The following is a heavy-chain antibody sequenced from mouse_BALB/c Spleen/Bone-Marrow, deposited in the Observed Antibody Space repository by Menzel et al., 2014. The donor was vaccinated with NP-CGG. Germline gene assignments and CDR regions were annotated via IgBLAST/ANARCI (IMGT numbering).Heavy chain of an antibody. D-gene: IGHD2-4*01. J-gene: IGHJ3*01. CDR3: ARDDYAY. V-gene: IGHV1-69*02. Sequence: VKLVESGAELVKPGAPVKLSCKASGYTFTNYWMNWIKQSPGRGLEWIGRIDPSDSETHYNQKFKDKATLTVDKSSSTAYIQLSSLTSEDSAVYYCARDDYAYWGQGTLVTVSA. CDR2: IDPSDSET. CDR1: GYTFTNYW.